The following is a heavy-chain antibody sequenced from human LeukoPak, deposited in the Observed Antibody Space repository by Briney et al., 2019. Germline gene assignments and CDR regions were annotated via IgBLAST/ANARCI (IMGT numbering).Heavy chain of an antibody. D-gene: IGHD2-15*01. J-gene: IGHJ4*02. Sequence: GGSLRLSCAASGFTFSNYAMNWVRQAPGKGLEWVSHISRSTSSIYYTDSVKGRFTISRDNAKNSLYLQMNSLRAEDTAVYYCARDLGGWYFDYWGQGALVTVSS. CDR3: ARDLGGWYFDY. CDR1: GFTFSNYA. CDR2: ISRSTSSI. V-gene: IGHV3-21*05.